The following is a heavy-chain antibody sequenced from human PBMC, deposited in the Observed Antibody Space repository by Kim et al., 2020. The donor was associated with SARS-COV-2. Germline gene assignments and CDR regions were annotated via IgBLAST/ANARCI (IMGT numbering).Heavy chain of an antibody. CDR2: IYHSGST. CDR1: GGSISSGGYS. Sequence: SETLSLTCAVSGGSISSGGYSWSWIRQPPGKGLEWIGYIYHSGSTYYNPSLKSRVTISVDRSKNQFSLKLSSVTAADTAVYYCARAQTAFQTTRFDPWGQGTLVTVSS. J-gene: IGHJ5*02. CDR3: ARAQTAFQTTRFDP. V-gene: IGHV4-30-2*01. D-gene: IGHD4-17*01.